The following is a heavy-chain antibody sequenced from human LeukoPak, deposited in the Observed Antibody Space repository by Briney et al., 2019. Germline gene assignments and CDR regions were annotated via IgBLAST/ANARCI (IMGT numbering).Heavy chain of an antibody. CDR1: GFTFSSYE. Sequence: QSGGSLRLSCAASGFTFSSYEMNWVRQAPGKGLEWVSYISSSASTIYYADSVKGRFTISRDNAKNSLYLQMNSLRAEDTAVYYCARGGDLGHDYWGQGTLVTVSS. V-gene: IGHV3-48*03. D-gene: IGHD3-3*01. CDR2: ISSSASTI. CDR3: ARGGDLGHDY. J-gene: IGHJ4*02.